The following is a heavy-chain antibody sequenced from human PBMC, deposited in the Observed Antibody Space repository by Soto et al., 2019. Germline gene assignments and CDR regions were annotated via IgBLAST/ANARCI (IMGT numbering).Heavy chain of an antibody. CDR2: ITCDGSNQ. J-gene: IGHJ4*02. Sequence: GGSLRLSCAASGFIFRSYTMHWVRQAPGKGLEWLGVITCDGSNQYYADSVKGRFTISRDNSRDMLYLQMNSLRPDDTALYYCVRAPSGSYPEFDYWGQGTLVTVSS. D-gene: IGHD1-26*01. CDR3: VRAPSGSYPEFDY. CDR1: GFIFRSYT. V-gene: IGHV3-30-3*01.